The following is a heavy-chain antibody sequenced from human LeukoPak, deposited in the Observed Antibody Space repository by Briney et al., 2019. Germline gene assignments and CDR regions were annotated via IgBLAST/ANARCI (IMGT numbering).Heavy chain of an antibody. Sequence: WIRQAPGKGLEWIGNIYYGGSTYYNPSLKSRVTISVDTSKNQFSLKLSSVTAADTAVYYCATTPRVYSSSMDYWGQGTLVTVSS. CDR3: ATTPRVYSSSMDY. J-gene: IGHJ4*02. V-gene: IGHV4-39*01. D-gene: IGHD6-6*01. CDR2: IYYGGST.